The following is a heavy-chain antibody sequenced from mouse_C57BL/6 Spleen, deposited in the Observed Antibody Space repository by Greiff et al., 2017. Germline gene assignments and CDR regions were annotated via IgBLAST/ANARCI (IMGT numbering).Heavy chain of an antibody. V-gene: IGHV2-2*01. CDR2: IWSGGST. Sequence: QVQLKESGPGLVQPSQSLSITCTVSGFSLPSYGVHWVRQSPGKGLEWLGVIWSGGSTDYNAAFISRLSISKDNSKSQVFFKMNSLQADDTAIYYCARGYYYGSSSYYAMDYWGQGTSVTVSS. CDR1: GFSLPSYG. J-gene: IGHJ4*01. CDR3: ARGYYYGSSSYYAMDY. D-gene: IGHD1-1*01.